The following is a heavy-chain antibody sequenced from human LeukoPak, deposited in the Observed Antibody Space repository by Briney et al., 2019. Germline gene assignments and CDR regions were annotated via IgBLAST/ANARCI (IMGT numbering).Heavy chain of an antibody. CDR3: AKDRDGYNPDY. Sequence: GGSLRLSWAASGFTFSSYAMSWVRQAPGEGLEWVSSISDSGTHIYYADSVKGRFTISRDNSKNTVYLQMNSLRAEDTAVYYCAKDRDGYNPDYWGQGTLVSVSS. D-gene: IGHD5-24*01. J-gene: IGHJ4*02. V-gene: IGHV3-23*01. CDR1: GFTFSSYA. CDR2: ISDSGTHI.